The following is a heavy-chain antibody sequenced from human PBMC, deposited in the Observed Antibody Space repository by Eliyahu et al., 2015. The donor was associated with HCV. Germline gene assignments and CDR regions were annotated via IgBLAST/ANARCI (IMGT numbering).Heavy chain of an antibody. Sequence: LVESGGGLVQPGGSLRLSCXXYXFXFXAYSMNWVRRAPGKGLGWISYISSTGNTVYYADSVHGRFTITRDNDNNSLFLQINSLRADDTAVYYCARIVDRYYYNGVDVWGQGTTVTVSS. J-gene: IGHJ6*02. CDR3: ARIVDRYYYNGVDV. CDR1: XFXFXAYS. V-gene: IGHV3-48*01. D-gene: IGHD2-15*01. CDR2: ISSTGNTV.